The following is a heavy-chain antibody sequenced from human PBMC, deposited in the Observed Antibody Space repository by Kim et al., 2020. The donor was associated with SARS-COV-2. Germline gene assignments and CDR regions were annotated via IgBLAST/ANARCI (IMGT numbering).Heavy chain of an antibody. CDR3: ARGYYGSGSGGWFDP. Sequence: QKFWDRVTITRDTSARTAYMELTSLRSEDTAVYYCARGYYGSGSGGWFDPWGQGTLVTVSS. J-gene: IGHJ5*02. V-gene: IGHV1-3*01. D-gene: IGHD3-10*01.